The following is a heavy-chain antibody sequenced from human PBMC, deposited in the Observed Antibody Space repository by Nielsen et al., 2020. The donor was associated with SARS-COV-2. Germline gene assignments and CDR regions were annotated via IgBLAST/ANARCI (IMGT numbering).Heavy chain of an antibody. CDR1: GYTFTSYY. CDR2: INPYSGGT. J-gene: IGHJ6*02. D-gene: IGHD3/OR15-3a*01. V-gene: IGHV1-2*06. Sequence: ASVKVSCKASGYTFTSYYMHWVRQAPGQGLEWMGRINPYSGGTNYAQKFQGTVTTTRDASISTVYMELTSDDTAVYYCARARATIFGLVMSYGMDVWGQGTTVAVSS. CDR3: ARARATIFGLVMSYGMDV.